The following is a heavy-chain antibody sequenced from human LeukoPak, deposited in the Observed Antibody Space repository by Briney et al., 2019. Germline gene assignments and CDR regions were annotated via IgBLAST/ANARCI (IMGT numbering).Heavy chain of an antibody. D-gene: IGHD3-22*01. CDR1: GYTFTGYY. J-gene: IGHJ4*02. CDR3: ARADSMIVVTHIDY. CDR2: INPNSGGT. Sequence: GASVKVSCKASGYTFTGYYMHWVRQAPGQGLEWMGWINPNSGGTNYAQKFQGRVTMTRDTSISTAYMELSRLRSDDTAVYYCARADSMIVVTHIDYWGRGTLVTVSS. V-gene: IGHV1-2*02.